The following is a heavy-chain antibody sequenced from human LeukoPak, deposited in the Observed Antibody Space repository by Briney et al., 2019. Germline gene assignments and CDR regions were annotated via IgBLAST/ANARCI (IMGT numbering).Heavy chain of an antibody. CDR1: GGSISSSSYY. V-gene: IGHV4-39*01. CDR3: ARHRSGSYRGAFDY. J-gene: IGHJ4*02. Sequence: SETLSLTCTVSGGSISSSSYYWGWIRQPPGKGLEWIGSIYYSGSTYYNPSLKSRVTISVDTSKNQFSLKLSSVTAADTAVYYCARHRSGSYRGAFDYWGQGTLVTVSS. CDR2: IYYSGST. D-gene: IGHD1-26*01.